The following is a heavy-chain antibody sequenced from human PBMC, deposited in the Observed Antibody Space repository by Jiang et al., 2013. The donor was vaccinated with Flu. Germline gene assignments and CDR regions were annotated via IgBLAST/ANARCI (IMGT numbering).Heavy chain of an antibody. J-gene: IGHJ3*02. V-gene: IGHV3-74*01. CDR1: GFTFSSYW. CDR3: ARGGYFDAFDI. Sequence: ASGFTFSSYWMHWVRQAPGKGLVWVSRINSDGSSTSYADSVKGRFTISRDNAKNTLYLQMNSLRAEDTAVYYCARGGYFDAFDIWGQGTMVTVSS. CDR2: INSDGSST. D-gene: IGHD2-21*02.